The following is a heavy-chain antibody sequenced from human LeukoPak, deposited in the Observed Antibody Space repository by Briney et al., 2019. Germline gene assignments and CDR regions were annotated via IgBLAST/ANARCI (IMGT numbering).Heavy chain of an antibody. J-gene: IGHJ6*03. CDR1: GYTFTSYY. V-gene: IGHV1-46*01. Sequence: ASVKVPCKASGYTFTSYYMHWVRQAPGQGLEWMGIINPSGGSTSYAQKFQGRVTMTRDTSTSTVYMELSSLRSEDTAVYYCATSYGSGHNYYYMDVWGKGTTVTISS. CDR2: INPSGGST. D-gene: IGHD3-10*01. CDR3: ATSYGSGHNYYYMDV.